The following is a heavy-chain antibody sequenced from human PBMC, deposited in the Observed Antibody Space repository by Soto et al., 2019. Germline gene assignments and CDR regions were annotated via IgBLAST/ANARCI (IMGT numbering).Heavy chain of an antibody. CDR3: TTDWFDSSGYYAY. J-gene: IGHJ4*02. V-gene: IGHV3-15*01. CDR1: GFTFRNAW. Sequence: EVQLVESGGGLVKPGGSLRLSCAASGFTFRNAWMNWVRQAPGKGLEWVGRIKSTSDGGTTDYAAPVKGRFIVSRDDSTYTVYLQMNSLITEDTAVYYCTTDWFDSSGYYAYWGQGTLVSVSS. D-gene: IGHD3-22*01. CDR2: IKSTSDGGTT.